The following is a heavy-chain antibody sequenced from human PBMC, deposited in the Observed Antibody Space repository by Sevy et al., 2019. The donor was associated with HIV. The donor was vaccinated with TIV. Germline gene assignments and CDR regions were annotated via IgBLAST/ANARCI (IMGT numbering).Heavy chain of an antibody. CDR1: GFAFSTYG. J-gene: IGHJ4*01. CDR3: ARERRSSGIDY. Sequence: GGSLKLSCTASGFAFSTYGMHWVRHAPGKGLEWVAIIWYEGINKDYAEPVKGRFTISRDNSKNTLYLQMNSLRVDDTAVYYCARERRSSGIDYWGQGTLVTVSS. CDR2: IWYEGINK. V-gene: IGHV3-33*01. D-gene: IGHD3-10*01.